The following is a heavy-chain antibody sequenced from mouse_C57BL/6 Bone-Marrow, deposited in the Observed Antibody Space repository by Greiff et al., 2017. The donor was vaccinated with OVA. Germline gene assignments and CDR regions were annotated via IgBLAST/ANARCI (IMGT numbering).Heavy chain of an antibody. D-gene: IGHD2-4*01. CDR2: IYPGNSDT. J-gene: IGHJ4*01. CDR3: TTPIYYDSSYYAMDY. Sequence: EVQRVESGTVLARPGASVKMSCKTSGYTFTSYWMHWVKQRPGQGLEWIGAIYPGNSDTSYNQKFKGKAKLTAVTSASTAYMELSSLTNEDSAVYYCTTPIYYDSSYYAMDYWGQGTSVTVSS. CDR1: GYTFTSYW. V-gene: IGHV1-5*01.